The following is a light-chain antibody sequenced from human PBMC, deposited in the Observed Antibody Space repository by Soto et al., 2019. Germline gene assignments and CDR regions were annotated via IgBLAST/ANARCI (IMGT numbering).Light chain of an antibody. Sequence: EIVMTQSPATLSVSPGEXAXXSXSXSQSVSSNLAWYKQKPGLAPRLVMFDSSTRATGIPDRFSGSGSGTDFTLTISRLEPEDFAVYFCQQYGNSPQITFGQGTRLEIK. CDR2: DSS. V-gene: IGKV3D-20*01. CDR1: QSVSSN. CDR3: QQYGNSPQIT. J-gene: IGKJ5*01.